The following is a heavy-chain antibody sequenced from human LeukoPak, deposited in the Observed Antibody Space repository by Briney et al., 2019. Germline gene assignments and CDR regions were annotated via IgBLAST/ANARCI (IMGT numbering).Heavy chain of an antibody. CDR2: IIPIFGTA. Sequence: ASVKVSCKASGGTFSSYPISWVRQAPGQGLEWMGRIIPIFGTANYAQKFQGRVTITADKSTSTAYMELSSLRSEDTAVYYCARHKTHCSGGSCYNYYFDYWGQGTLVTVSS. CDR3: ARHKTHCSGGSCYNYYFDY. D-gene: IGHD2-15*01. J-gene: IGHJ4*02. V-gene: IGHV1-69*06. CDR1: GGTFSSYP.